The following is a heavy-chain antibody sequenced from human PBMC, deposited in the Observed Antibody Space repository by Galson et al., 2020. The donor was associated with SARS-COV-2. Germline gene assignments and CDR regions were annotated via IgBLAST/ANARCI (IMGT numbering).Heavy chain of an antibody. V-gene: IGHV4-61*01. J-gene: IGHJ4*02. CDR3: ARELYYYDSSGHIRCDYFDY. D-gene: IGHD3-22*01. CDR1: GGSVSSGSYY. CDR2: IYYSGST. Sequence: SETLSLTCTVSGGSVSSGSYYWIWIRQPPGQGLDWIGYIYYSGSTNYNPSLKRRVTISVDTSKNQFSLKLSSVTAADTAVYYCARELYYYDSSGHIRCDYFDYWGQGTLVTVSS.